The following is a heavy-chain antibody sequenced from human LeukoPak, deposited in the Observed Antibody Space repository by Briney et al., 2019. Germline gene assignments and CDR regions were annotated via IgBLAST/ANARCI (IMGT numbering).Heavy chain of an antibody. CDR3: ARVFREGAALAYDY. J-gene: IGHJ4*02. CDR1: GYTFTGYY. Sequence: ASVKVSCKASGYTFTGYYMHWVRQAPGQGLEWMGWINPNSGGTNYAQKFQGRVTMTRDTSISTAYMELSRLRSDDTAVYYCARVFREGAALAYDYWGQGTLVTVSS. D-gene: IGHD1-26*01. CDR2: INPNSGGT. V-gene: IGHV1-2*02.